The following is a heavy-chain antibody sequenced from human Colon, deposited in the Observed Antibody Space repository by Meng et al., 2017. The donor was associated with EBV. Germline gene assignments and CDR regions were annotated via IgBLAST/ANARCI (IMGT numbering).Heavy chain of an antibody. J-gene: IGHJ4*02. CDR2: IYHSGST. Sequence: LQESGPGLLKPSEPLSLTCAFSGGSISSVDWWTWVRQSPGKGLEWIGEIYHSGSTNYNPSLKSRVTISVDKSKNQFSLKLTSVTAADTAVYYCARGGYYSFDYWGQRTLVTVSS. CDR1: GGSISSVDW. V-gene: IGHV4-4*02. CDR3: ARGGYYSFDY. D-gene: IGHD5-18*01.